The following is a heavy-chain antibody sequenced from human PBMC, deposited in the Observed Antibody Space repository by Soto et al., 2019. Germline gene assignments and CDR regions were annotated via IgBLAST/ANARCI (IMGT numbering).Heavy chain of an antibody. CDR2: ISGSGGST. J-gene: IGHJ3*02. V-gene: IGHV3-23*01. CDR3: AIGFVGSWIQLWLPGAFDI. D-gene: IGHD5-18*01. Sequence: EVQLLESGGGLVQPGGSLRLSCAASGFTFSSYAMSWVRQAPGKGLEWVSGISGSGGSTYYADSVQGRFTISRDNSKNTLYLQLNSLRAEDTAVYYCAIGFVGSWIQLWLPGAFDIWGPGTMVTGSS. CDR1: GFTFSSYA.